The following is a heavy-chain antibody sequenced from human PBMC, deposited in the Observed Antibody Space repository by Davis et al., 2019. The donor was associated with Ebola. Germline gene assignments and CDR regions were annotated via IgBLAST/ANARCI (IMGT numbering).Heavy chain of an antibody. CDR2: IYSGGIT. V-gene: IGHV3-53*01. CDR3: ARVVGQQDWYFDL. J-gene: IGHJ2*01. D-gene: IGHD6-13*01. Sequence: GGSLRLSCAASGFTVSTYYMSWVRQAPGQGLEWVSIIYSGGITFYTDSVMGRFTISRDKSKSTLYLQMNSLRAEDTAVYYRARVVGQQDWYFDLWGPGTLVTVSS. CDR1: GFTVSTYY.